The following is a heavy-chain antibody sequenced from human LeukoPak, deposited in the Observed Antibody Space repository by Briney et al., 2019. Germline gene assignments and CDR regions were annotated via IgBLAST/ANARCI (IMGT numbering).Heavy chain of an antibody. CDR3: AGAGPGGDRYDY. CDR1: GGSISSYY. Sequence: PSETLSLTCTVSGGSISSYYWSWIRQPPGKGLEWIGYIYYSGSTNYNPSLKSRVTISVDTSKNQFSLKLSSVTAADTAVYYCAGAGPGGDRYDYWGQGTLVTVSS. V-gene: IGHV4-59*01. D-gene: IGHD3-16*02. CDR2: IYYSGST. J-gene: IGHJ4*02.